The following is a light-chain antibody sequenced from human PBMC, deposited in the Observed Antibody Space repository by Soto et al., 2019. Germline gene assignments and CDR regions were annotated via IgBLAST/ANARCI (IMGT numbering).Light chain of an antibody. CDR2: DVN. V-gene: IGLV2-14*03. CDR1: SSNVGGYHD. Sequence: QSALTQPASVSGSPGQSITISCTGTSSNVGGYHDVSWYQQQPGKAPKLMIYDVNTRASGVSGRFSGSNSGTTASLTISGLQAEDEANYYWTSDTPGGAFVVFGGGTKLTVL. J-gene: IGLJ2*01. CDR3: TSDTPGGAFVV.